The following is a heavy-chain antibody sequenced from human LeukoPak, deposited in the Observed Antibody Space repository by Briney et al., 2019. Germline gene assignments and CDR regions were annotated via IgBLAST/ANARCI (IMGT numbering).Heavy chain of an antibody. Sequence: GGSLRLSCAASGFRFSNFAMSWVRQAPGKGLEWVSAISGSGGSTYYADSVKGRFTISRDNSKNTLYLQMNSLRAEDTAVYYCAKDLTGSVPGCMDVWGQGTTVTVSS. V-gene: IGHV3-23*01. CDR3: AKDLTGSVPGCMDV. CDR1: GFRFSNFA. D-gene: IGHD1-20*01. J-gene: IGHJ6*02. CDR2: ISGSGGST.